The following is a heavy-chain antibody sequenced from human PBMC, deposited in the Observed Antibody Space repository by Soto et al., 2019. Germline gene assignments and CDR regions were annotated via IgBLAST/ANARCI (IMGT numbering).Heavy chain of an antibody. D-gene: IGHD3-22*01. CDR2: ISGSGGST. CDR3: AKESFNLGYYYDSSGYLDY. CDR1: GFTFSSYA. V-gene: IGHV3-23*01. Sequence: VESLRLSCAASGFTFSSYAMSWVRQAPGKGLEWVSAISGSGGSTYYADSVKGRFTISRDNSKNTLYLQMNSLRAEDTAVYYCAKESFNLGYYYDSSGYLDYWGQGTLVTVSS. J-gene: IGHJ4*02.